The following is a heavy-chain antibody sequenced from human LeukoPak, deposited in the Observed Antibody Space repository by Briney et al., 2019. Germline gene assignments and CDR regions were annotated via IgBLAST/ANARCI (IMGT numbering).Heavy chain of an antibody. CDR1: GGPISSGGYY. V-gene: IGHV4-31*03. J-gene: IGHJ4*02. CDR3: ARALTIFGVVTN. CDR2: IYYSGST. Sequence: SQTLSLTCTVSGGPISSGGYYWSWIRQHPGKGLEWIGYIYYSGSTYYNPSLKSRVTISVDTSKNQFSLKLSSVTAADTAVYYCARALTIFGVVTNWGQGTLVAVSS. D-gene: IGHD3-3*01.